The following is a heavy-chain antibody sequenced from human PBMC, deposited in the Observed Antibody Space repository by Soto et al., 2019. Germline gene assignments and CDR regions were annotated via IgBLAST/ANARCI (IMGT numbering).Heavy chain of an antibody. Sequence: ASVKVSCKTSGYTFTGHYLNWVRQAPGRGLEWVGWINPKTGDTNNAQKFQGRVTMTTDTSISTGYMELSGLKSDDTAVYYCVTGDHLVRWGQGTRVTVSS. CDR1: GYTFTGHY. J-gene: IGHJ4*02. CDR3: VTGDHLVR. V-gene: IGHV1-2*02. CDR2: INPKTGDT. D-gene: IGHD6-6*01.